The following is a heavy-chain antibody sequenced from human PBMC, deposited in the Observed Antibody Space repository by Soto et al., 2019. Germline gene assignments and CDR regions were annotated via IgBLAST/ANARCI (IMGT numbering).Heavy chain of an antibody. CDR1: GGSISSYY. J-gene: IGHJ4*02. D-gene: IGHD6-13*01. CDR2: IYYSGST. Sequence: LSLTCTVSGGSISSYYWSWIRQPPGKGLEWIGYIYYSGSTNYNPSLKSRVTISVDTSKNQFSLKLSSVTAADTAVYYCASSRVIAAAGTAYWGQGTLVTVSS. CDR3: ASSRVIAAAGTAY. V-gene: IGHV4-59*01.